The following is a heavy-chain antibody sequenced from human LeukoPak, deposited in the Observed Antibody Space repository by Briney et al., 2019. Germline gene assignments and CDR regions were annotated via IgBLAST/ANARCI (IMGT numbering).Heavy chain of an antibody. D-gene: IGHD3-3*01. CDR1: GFTFRSYG. CDR3: ARDSGYYYEYYFVY. CDR2: IWYDGSNK. V-gene: IGHV3-33*01. J-gene: IGHJ4*02. Sequence: GGSLRLSCAASGFTFRSYGMHWVRQAPGKGLEWVAVIWYDGSNKYYADSVKGRFTISRDNSKNTLYLQMNSLRAEDTAVYYCARDSGYYYEYYFVYWGQGTLVTVSS.